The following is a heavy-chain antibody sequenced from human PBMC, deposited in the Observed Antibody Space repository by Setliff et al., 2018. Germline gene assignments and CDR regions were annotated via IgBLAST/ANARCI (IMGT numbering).Heavy chain of an antibody. CDR1: GCTFISYG. CDR3: ARVLFHCSSTSCYLDAFDI. J-gene: IGHJ3*02. D-gene: IGHD2-2*01. V-gene: IGHV1-18*01. CDR2: ISAYNGNT. Sequence: GASVKVSCKASGCTFISYGISWVRQAPGQGLEWMGWISAYNGNTNYAQKLQGGVTMTTDTSTSTAYMELRSLRSDDTAVYYCARVLFHCSSTSCYLDAFDIWGQGTMVTVSS.